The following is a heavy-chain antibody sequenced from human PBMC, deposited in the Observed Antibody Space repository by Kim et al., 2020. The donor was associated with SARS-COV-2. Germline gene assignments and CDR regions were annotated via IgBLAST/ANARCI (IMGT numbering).Heavy chain of an antibody. CDR2: ISAYNGNT. J-gene: IGHJ3*02. Sequence: ASVKVSCKASGYTFTSYGISWVRQAPGQGLEWMGWISAYNGNTNYAQKLQGRVTMTTDTSTSTAYMELRSLRSDDTAVYYCARARPIVVVPAATSAFDIWGQGKMVTVSS. CDR3: ARARPIVVVPAATSAFDI. CDR1: GYTFTSYG. D-gene: IGHD2-2*01. V-gene: IGHV1-18*01.